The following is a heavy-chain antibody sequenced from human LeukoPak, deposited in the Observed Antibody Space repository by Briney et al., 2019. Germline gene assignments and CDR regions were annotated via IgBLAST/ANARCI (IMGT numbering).Heavy chain of an antibody. CDR3: ARGGGLDV. V-gene: IGHV3-7*03. J-gene: IGHJ6*02. CDR2: INHNGNVN. CDR1: GFTFSSYW. Sequence: GVSLRLSCAASGFTFSSYWMNWARQAPGKGLEWVASINHNGNVNYYADSVKGRFTISRDNAKNSLYLQMSNLRAEDTAVYFCARGGGLDVWGQGATVTVSS. D-gene: IGHD3-16*01.